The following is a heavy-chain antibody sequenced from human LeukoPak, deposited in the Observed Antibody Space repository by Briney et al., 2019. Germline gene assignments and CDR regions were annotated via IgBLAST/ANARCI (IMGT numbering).Heavy chain of an antibody. D-gene: IGHD6-19*01. V-gene: IGHV1-46*01. J-gene: IGHJ6*02. CDR3: ARGATPVAGAGPYYYYGMDV. Sequence: GASVKVSCKASGDSFTSYYMHWVRQAPGQGLEWLGIINPSGGSTSCAQKFQGRVTMTRDTSTSTLYMELSSLRSEDTAVYYCARGATPVAGAGPYYYYGMDVWGQGTTVTVSS. CDR1: GDSFTSYY. CDR2: INPSGGST.